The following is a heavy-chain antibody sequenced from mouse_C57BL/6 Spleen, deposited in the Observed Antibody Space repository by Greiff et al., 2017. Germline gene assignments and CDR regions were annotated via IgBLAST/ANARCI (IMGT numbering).Heavy chain of an antibody. CDR2: INPNNGGT. J-gene: IGHJ2*01. CDR3: ARPIYYDGSSDY. D-gene: IGHD1-1*01. Sequence: EVQLQQSGPELVKPGASVKMSCKASGYTFTDYNMHWVKQSHGKSLEWIGYINPNNGGTSYNQKFKGKATLTVNKSSSTAYMELRSLTSEDSAVYYCARPIYYDGSSDYWGQGTTLTVSS. CDR1: GYTFTDYN. V-gene: IGHV1-22*01.